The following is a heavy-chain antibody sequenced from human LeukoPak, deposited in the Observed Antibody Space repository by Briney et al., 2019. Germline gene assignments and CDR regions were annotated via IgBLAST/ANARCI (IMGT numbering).Heavy chain of an antibody. V-gene: IGHV3-73*01. CDR3: TRLGEYSGNSDDY. CDR1: GFTFSGSA. D-gene: IGHD5-12*01. J-gene: IGHJ4*02. CDR2: IRSKAKSYAT. Sequence: GGSLKLSGAASGFTFSGSAIHWVRQASGKGLDWVGRIRSKAKSYATAYAESVKGRFTISRDDSENTAYLQMNSLKTEDTAVYYCTRLGEYSGNSDDYWGQGTLVTVSS.